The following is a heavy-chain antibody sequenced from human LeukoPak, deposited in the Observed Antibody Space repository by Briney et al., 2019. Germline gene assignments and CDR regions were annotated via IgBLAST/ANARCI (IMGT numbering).Heavy chain of an antibody. CDR3: AKDRGLYGGEGLDY. CDR2: ISGSGGST. J-gene: IGHJ4*02. Sequence: QAWGFLRLSSAASGFTFSSYAMSWVRQAPGKGLEWVSAISGSGGSTHYADSVKGRFTISRDNSKNTLYLQMNSLRAEDTAVYYCAKDRGLYGGEGLDYWGQGTLVTVSS. CDR1: GFTFSSYA. V-gene: IGHV3-23*01. D-gene: IGHD4-23*01.